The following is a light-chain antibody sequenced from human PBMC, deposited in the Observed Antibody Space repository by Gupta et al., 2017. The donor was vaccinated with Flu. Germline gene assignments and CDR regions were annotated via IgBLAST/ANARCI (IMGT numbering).Light chain of an antibody. CDR1: SSNIGENFD. CDR3: PSYYTSLSGWV. Sequence: VTSSTTGSSSNIGENFDVLWYQQGPGPAPKLLIYSNTSRPSGVPDLFSGSKSGTAASLAITWLQAEDEADYYCPSYYTSLSGWVFGGGTKLTVL. CDR2: SNT. V-gene: IGLV1-40*01. J-gene: IGLJ3*02.